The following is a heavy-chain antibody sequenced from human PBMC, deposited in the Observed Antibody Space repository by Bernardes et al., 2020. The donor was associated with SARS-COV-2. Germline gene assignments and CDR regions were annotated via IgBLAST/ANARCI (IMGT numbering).Heavy chain of an antibody. CDR1: GGSISSYY. J-gene: IGHJ5*02. V-gene: IGHV4-59*08. CDR2: IYYSGST. CDR3: ARHVSGGGCSSTSCYPNWFDP. Sequence: SETLSLTCTVSGGSISSYYWSWIRQPPGKGLEWIGYIYYSGSTNYNPSLKSRVTISVDTSKNQFSLKLSSVTAADTAVYYCARHVSGGGCSSTSCYPNWFDPWGQGTLVTVSS. D-gene: IGHD2-2*01.